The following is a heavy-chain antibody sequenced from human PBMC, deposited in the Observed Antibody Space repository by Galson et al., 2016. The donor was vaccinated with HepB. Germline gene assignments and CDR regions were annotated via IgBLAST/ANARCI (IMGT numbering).Heavy chain of an antibody. V-gene: IGHV4-4*08. CDR3: ARGFKYYGSSGHTSRGFDY. D-gene: IGHD3-22*01. Sequence: ETLSLTCTVSGGSLSGYYWGWVRQAPGKGLEWIGYIYTSGRTNYNPSLNSQVTISVDTSTHHFSLKLSSVTAADTAVYFCARGFKYYGSSGHTSRGFDYWGQGILVTVSS. CDR2: IYTSGRT. CDR1: GGSLSGYY. J-gene: IGHJ4*02.